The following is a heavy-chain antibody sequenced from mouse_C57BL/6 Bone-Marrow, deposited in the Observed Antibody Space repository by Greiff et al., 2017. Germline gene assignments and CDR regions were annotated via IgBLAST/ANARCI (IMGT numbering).Heavy chain of an antibody. CDR2: INPSNGGT. CDR1: GYTFTSYW. Sequence: QVQLKQPGTELVKPGASVKLSCKASGYTFTSYWMHWVKQRPGQGLEWIGNINPSNGGTNYNEKFKSKATLTVDKSSSTAYMQLSSLTSEDSAVYYCARYFTVGYAMDYWGQGTSVTVSS. D-gene: IGHD1-1*01. CDR3: ARYFTVGYAMDY. J-gene: IGHJ4*01. V-gene: IGHV1-53*01.